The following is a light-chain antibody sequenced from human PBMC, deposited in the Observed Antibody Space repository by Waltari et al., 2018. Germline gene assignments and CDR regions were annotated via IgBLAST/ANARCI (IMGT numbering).Light chain of an antibody. CDR2: GVI. V-gene: IGLV2-23*02. Sequence: WYQQYPDKALELMVYGVIDLPSGVFNRLSGDKAGNTASLTISGLQTEYEADYYCCSYAGRNIWVFGGGTKLTVL. CDR3: CSYAGRNIWV. J-gene: IGLJ3*02.